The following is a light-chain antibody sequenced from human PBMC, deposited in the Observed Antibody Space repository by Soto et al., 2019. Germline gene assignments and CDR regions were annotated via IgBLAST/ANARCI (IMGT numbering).Light chain of an antibody. V-gene: IGLV1-47*02. CDR1: GSNIGPNY. CDR3: SAWDDSLTGRV. J-gene: IGLJ3*02. CDR2: NDD. Sequence: QSVLTQSPSASGTPGQRITISCSGSGSNIGPNYVYWFQQFPGTAPKLLIYNDDQRPSGVPARFSGSKSGTSASLGISGLRSEDEADYYCSAWDDSLTGRVFGGGTKLTVL.